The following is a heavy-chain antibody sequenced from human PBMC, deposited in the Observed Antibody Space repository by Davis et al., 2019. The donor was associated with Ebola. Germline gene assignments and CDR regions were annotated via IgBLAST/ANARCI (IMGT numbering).Heavy chain of an antibody. CDR1: GFNFRTYS. Sequence: GGSLRLSCVASGFNFRTYSMHWVRQVPGRGLEWVANIQQDGGDKHYLESVKGRFTISRDNTKDLVFLELSSLRVEDTGVYYCARDLGLDFAVVTYFDYWGHGAPVTVSS. CDR3: ARDLGLDFAVVTYFDY. J-gene: IGHJ4*01. V-gene: IGHV3-7*01. CDR2: IQQDGGDK. D-gene: IGHD3-3*01.